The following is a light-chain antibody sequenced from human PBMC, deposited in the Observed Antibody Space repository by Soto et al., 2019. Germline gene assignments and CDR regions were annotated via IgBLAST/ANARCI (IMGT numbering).Light chain of an antibody. J-gene: IGLJ2*01. Sequence: QAVVMKPPSVSGAPGQRVTISCTGSRSNIGAGYDVHLYQHLTGTVPKLLIDGNANRPSGIPARFSGSKSGTPASPAITRLQAEDEADYYCHSYDIHRSGVVFGGGTKLTVL. CDR1: RSNIGAGYD. V-gene: IGLV1-40*01. CDR2: GNA. CDR3: HSYDIHRSGVV.